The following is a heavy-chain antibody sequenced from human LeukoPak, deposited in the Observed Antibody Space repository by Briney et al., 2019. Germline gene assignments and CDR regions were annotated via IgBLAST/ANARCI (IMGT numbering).Heavy chain of an antibody. V-gene: IGHV1-69*13. CDR3: ASEDIVATKLSLKRSYCYYMDV. CDR1: GGTFSSYA. Sequence: ASVKVSCKASGGTFSSYAISWVRQAPGQGLEWMGGIIPIFGTANYAQKFQGRVTITADESTSTAYMELSSLRSEDTAVYYCASEDIVATKLSLKRSYCYYMDVWGKGTTVTISS. CDR2: IIPIFGTA. J-gene: IGHJ6*03. D-gene: IGHD5-12*01.